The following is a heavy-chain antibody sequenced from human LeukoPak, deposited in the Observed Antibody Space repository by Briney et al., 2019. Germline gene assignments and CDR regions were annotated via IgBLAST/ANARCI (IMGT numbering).Heavy chain of an antibody. V-gene: IGHV3-23*01. CDR3: AKDRSSGWYFDY. D-gene: IGHD6-19*01. J-gene: IGHJ4*02. Sequence: GGSLRLSCAASGFTFSSYAMSWVRQAPGKGLEWVSAISGSGGSAYYADSVKGRFTISRDNSKNTLYLQMNSLRAEDTAVYYCAKDRSSGWYFDYWGQGTLVTVSS. CDR2: ISGSGGSA. CDR1: GFTFSSYA.